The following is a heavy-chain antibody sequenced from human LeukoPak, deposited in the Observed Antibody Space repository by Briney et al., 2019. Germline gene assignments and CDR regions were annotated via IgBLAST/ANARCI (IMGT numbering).Heavy chain of an antibody. V-gene: IGHV3-23*01. J-gene: IGHJ4*02. CDR2: ISGSGGST. CDR3: AKAPMVRGVIDY. Sequence: PGGTLRLSCAASRFTFSSYGMSWVRQAPGKGLEWVSAISGSGGSTYYADSVKGRFTISRDNSKNTLYLQMNSLRAEDTAVYYCAKAPMVRGVIDYWGQGTLVTVSS. CDR1: RFTFSSYG. D-gene: IGHD3-10*01.